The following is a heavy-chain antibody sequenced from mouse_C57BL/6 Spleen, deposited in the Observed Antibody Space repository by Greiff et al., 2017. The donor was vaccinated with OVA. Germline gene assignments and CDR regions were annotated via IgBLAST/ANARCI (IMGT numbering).Heavy chain of an antibody. CDR1: GFTFSSYT. D-gene: IGHD1-1*01. V-gene: IGHV5-9*01. J-gene: IGHJ2*01. CDR2: ISGGGGNT. Sequence: EVKLLEPGGGLVKPGASLKLSCAASGFTFSSYTMSWVRQTPEKRLEWVAPISGGGGNTYYPDIVKGRFTNSRDNAKNTLYLQISSLRSEDTALYYCARGGGKSYFDYWGQGTTRTVSS. CDR3: ARGGGKSYFDY.